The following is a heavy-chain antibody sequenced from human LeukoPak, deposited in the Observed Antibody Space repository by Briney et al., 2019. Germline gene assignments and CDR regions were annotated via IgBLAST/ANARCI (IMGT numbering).Heavy chain of an antibody. CDR1: GFTFSDYY. D-gene: IGHD3-10*02. V-gene: IGHV3-11*04. J-gene: IGHJ6*03. Sequence: GGSLRLSCAASGFTFSDYYMSWIRQAPGKGLEWVSYISSSGGIISYADSVKGRFTISRDNAKKSLYLQMNSLRAEDTAVYYCARVWSFMSIRSMDVWGKGTTVTVSS. CDR3: ARVWSFMSIRSMDV. CDR2: ISSSGGII.